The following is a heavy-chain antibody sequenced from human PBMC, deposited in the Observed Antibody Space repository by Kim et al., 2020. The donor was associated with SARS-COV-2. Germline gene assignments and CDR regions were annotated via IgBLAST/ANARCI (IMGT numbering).Heavy chain of an antibody. V-gene: IGHV3-43*02. J-gene: IGHJ4*02. CDR1: GFTFDDYA. CDR2: ISGDGGST. CDR3: AKARLGWIQLWFGPLFDY. Sequence: GGSLRLSCAASGFTFDDYAMHWVRQAPGKGLEWVSLISGDGGSTYYADSVKGRFTISRDNSKNSLYLQMNSLRTEDTALYYCAKARLGWIQLWFGPLFDYWGQGTLVTVSS. D-gene: IGHD5-18*01.